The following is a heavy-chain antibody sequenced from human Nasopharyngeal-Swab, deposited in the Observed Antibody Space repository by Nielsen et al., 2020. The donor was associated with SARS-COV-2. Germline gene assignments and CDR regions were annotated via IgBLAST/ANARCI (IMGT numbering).Heavy chain of an antibody. D-gene: IGHD5-18*01. Sequence: GESLKISCLVSGFKLSTHGMFWVRQAPGTGLEYVANSWALGLREDYADSVKGRFTISRDDSKKTLFLQMNSLTAKDTAVYYCARDLSYGSLDFRGQGTQVTVSS. V-gene: IGHV3-33*01. CDR2: SWALGLRE. CDR1: GFKLSTHG. CDR3: ARDLSYGSLDF. J-gene: IGHJ4*02.